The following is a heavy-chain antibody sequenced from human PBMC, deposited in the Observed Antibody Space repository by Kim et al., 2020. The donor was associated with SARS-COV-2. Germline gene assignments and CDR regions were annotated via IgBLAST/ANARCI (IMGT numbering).Heavy chain of an antibody. Sequence: SETLSLTCFVSGDSVSSDSYYWSWIRQPPGMGLEWIAYVYYTGTTKYNPFLKSRVTISIDTSKNQFSLKLSSVTAADTAVYYCARDNGRVGGTEYWGQGTPVTVHS. CDR2: VYYTGTT. V-gene: IGHV4-61*01. CDR3: ARDNGRVGGTEY. J-gene: IGHJ4*02. CDR1: GDSVSSDSYY. D-gene: IGHD2-8*01.